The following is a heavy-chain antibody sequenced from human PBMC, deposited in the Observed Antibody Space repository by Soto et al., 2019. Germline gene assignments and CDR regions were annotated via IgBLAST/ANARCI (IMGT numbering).Heavy chain of an antibody. Sequence: GESLRLSCAASGFTFDDYTMHWVRQAPGKGLEWVSLISWDGGSTYYADSVKGRFTISRDNSKNSLYLQMNSLRTEDTVFFSGGSGGGQGGGATVSRHFDYWGQGTLVTVSS. J-gene: IGHJ4*02. V-gene: IGHV3-43*01. CDR1: GFTFDDYT. CDR3: GSGGGQGGGATVSRHFDY. CDR2: ISWDGGST. D-gene: IGHD1-26*01.